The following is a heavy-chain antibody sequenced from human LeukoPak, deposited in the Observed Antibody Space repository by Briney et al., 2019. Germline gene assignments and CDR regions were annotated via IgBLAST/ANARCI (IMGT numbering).Heavy chain of an antibody. V-gene: IGHV3-23*01. CDR3: ARFSQYSDSTYHDLDY. Sequence: PGGSLRLSCAASGFTFSSYAMSWVRQAPGKGLEWVSAISGSGGSTYYADSVKGRFTISRDNSKNTLYLQMNSLRAEDTAVYYCARFSQYSDSTYHDLDYWGQGTLVSVSS. D-gene: IGHD3-22*01. CDR2: ISGSGGST. J-gene: IGHJ4*02. CDR1: GFTFSSYA.